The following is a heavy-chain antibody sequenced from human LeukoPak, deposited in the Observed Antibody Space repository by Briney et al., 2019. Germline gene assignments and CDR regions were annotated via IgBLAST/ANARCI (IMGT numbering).Heavy chain of an antibody. CDR2: IIPIFGTA. Sequence: ASVKVSCKASGGTFSSYAISWVRQAPGQGLEWMGGIIPIFGTANYAQKFQGRVTITADESTNTAYMELSSLRSEDTAVYYCARVGQSYYDSSGFYNYWGQGTLVTVSS. CDR1: GGTFSSYA. J-gene: IGHJ4*02. D-gene: IGHD3-22*01. CDR3: ARVGQSYYDSSGFYNY. V-gene: IGHV1-69*13.